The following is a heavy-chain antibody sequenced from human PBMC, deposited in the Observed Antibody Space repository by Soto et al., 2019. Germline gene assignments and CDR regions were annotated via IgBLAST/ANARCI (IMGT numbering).Heavy chain of an antibody. D-gene: IGHD3-10*01. CDR1: GFNVFSYA. J-gene: IGHJ4*02. Sequence: DVQLLESGGGLVQPGGSRRLSCAASGFNVFSYAMSWVRQAPGKGLEWVSGITSDYSTYYADSVKGRFTISSDNSRNTLYLQMNSLTVEDTAVYYCAKDFYGRAKFAYWGQGTPVTVSS. CDR3: AKDFYGRAKFAY. CDR2: ITSDYST. V-gene: IGHV3-23*01.